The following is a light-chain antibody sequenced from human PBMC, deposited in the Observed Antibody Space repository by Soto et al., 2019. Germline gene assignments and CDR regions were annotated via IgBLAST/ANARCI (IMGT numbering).Light chain of an antibody. J-gene: IGKJ1*01. Sequence: DIQMTQSPSSLSASVGDRVTIXCRASQSISRYLNWYQQKPGKAPKLMIYTTSSLQSGVPSRFSGSGSGTDFTLTISSLQPEDFATYYCQQTYSTWTFGQGTKV. CDR3: QQTYSTWT. V-gene: IGKV1-39*01. CDR2: TTS. CDR1: QSISRY.